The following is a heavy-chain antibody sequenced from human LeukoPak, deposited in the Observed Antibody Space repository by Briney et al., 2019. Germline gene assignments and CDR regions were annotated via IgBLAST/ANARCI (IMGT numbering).Heavy chain of an antibody. CDR2: IYYSGST. Sequence: PSETLSLTCTVSGGSISSYYWSWIRQPPGKGLEWIGYIYYSGSTNYNPSLKSRVTISVDTSKNQFSLKLSSVTAADTAVYYCARIPYYVILTGDPNDYWGQGTLVTVSS. J-gene: IGHJ4*02. V-gene: IGHV4-59*08. CDR1: GGSISSYY. D-gene: IGHD3-9*01. CDR3: ARIPYYVILTGDPNDY.